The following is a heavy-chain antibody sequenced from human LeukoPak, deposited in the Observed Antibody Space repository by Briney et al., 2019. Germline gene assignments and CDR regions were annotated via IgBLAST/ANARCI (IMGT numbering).Heavy chain of an antibody. CDR2: ISSSGSTI. V-gene: IGHV3-48*03. Sequence: GGSLRLSCAASGFTFSSYEMNWVRQAPGKGLEWVSYISSSGSTIYYADSVKGRFTISRDNAKNSLYLQMNSLRAEDTAIYYCAKDEYSSSYYYYYYYMDVWGKGTTVTVSS. D-gene: IGHD6-6*01. CDR1: GFTFSSYE. J-gene: IGHJ6*03. CDR3: AKDEYSSSYYYYYYYMDV.